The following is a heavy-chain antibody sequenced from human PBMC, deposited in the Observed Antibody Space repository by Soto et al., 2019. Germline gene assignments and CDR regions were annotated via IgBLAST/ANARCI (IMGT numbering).Heavy chain of an antibody. Sequence: GGSLRLSCAASGFTFSSSAISWVRQAPGKGLELVSIMYSGGDTYYADSVKGRFTISRDNSKNNLYLQMNSLRAEDTAVYYCARDGYNPYWFATWGQGTLVTVSS. V-gene: IGHV3-53*01. J-gene: IGHJ5*02. CDR1: GFTFSSSA. D-gene: IGHD5-12*01. CDR2: MYSGGDT. CDR3: ARDGYNPYWFAT.